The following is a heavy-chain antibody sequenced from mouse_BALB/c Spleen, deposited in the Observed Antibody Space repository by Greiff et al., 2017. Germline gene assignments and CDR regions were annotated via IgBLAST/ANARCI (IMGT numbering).Heavy chain of an antibody. D-gene: IGHD2-1*01. CDR2: INPGSGDT. V-gene: IGHV1-54*01. CDR3: ASYYGNYGAY. J-gene: IGHJ3*01. Sequence: VKLMESGAELVRPGTSVKVSCKASGYAFTNYLIEWVKQRPGQGLEWIGVINPGSGDTNYNEKFKGKATLTADKSSSTAYMQLSSLTSDDSAVYFCASYYGNYGAYWGQGTLVTVSA. CDR1: GYAFTNYL.